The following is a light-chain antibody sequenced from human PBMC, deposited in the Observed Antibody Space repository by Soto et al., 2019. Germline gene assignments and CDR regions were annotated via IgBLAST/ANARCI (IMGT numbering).Light chain of an antibody. CDR2: DAS. V-gene: IGKV1-9*01. Sequence: DLQLTQSPSFLSASVGDRVTITCRASQGISSYLAWYQQKPGKAPKLLIYDASTLQSGVPSRFSGSGSGTEFTLTISSLQPEDFATYYCQQLNSYPLPFGQGTRLEIK. J-gene: IGKJ5*01. CDR3: QQLNSYPLP. CDR1: QGISSY.